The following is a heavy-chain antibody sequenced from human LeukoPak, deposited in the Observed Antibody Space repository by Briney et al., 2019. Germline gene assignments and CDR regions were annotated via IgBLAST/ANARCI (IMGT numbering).Heavy chain of an antibody. CDR3: ARMTVVPALYFDY. CDR1: GGSFSGYY. CDR2: INHSGST. J-gene: IGHJ4*02. V-gene: IGHV4-34*01. Sequence: SETLSLTCAVYGGSFSGYYWSWIRQPPGKGLEWIGEINHSGSTNYNPSLKSRVTISVDTSKNQFSLKLSSVTAADTAVYYCARMTVVPALYFDYWGQGTLVTVSS. D-gene: IGHD2-2*01.